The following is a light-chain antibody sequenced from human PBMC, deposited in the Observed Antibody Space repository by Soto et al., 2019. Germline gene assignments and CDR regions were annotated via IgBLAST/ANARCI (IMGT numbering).Light chain of an antibody. CDR1: SXDIGAHNS. J-gene: IGLJ3*02. CDR3: SSYTSSATWV. Sequence: QSALAQPASVSASPGQSITISCTGTSXDIGAHNSVSWYQRHPGEAPKVIIHEVSNRPSGISDRFSGSKSGNTASLTISGLQAEDEAIYYCSSYTSSATWVFGGGTKVTVL. V-gene: IGLV2-14*01. CDR2: EVS.